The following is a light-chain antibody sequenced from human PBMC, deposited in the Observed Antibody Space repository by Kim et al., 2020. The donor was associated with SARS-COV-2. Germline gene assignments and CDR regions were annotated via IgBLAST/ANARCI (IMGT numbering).Light chain of an antibody. CDR1: QDISNY. Sequence: AVVGDRVTITCQASQDISNYLNGYQQKPGKAPKLLIYDASNLETGVPSRFSGSGSGTDFTFTISSLQPEDISTYYCQQYDNLPITFGQGTRLEIK. CDR3: QQYDNLPIT. CDR2: DAS. J-gene: IGKJ5*01. V-gene: IGKV1-33*01.